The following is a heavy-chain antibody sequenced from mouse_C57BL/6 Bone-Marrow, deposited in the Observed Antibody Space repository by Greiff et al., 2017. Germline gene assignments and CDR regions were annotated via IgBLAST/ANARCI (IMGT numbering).Heavy chain of an antibody. J-gene: IGHJ1*03. Sequence: EVHLVESGGDLVKPGGSLKLSCAASGFTFSSYGMSWVRQTPDKRLEWVATISSGGSYTYYPASVKGRFTISRDNAKNTLYLQMSSLKSEDTAMYYCARRRIPHWYFDVWGTGTTVTVSS. V-gene: IGHV5-6*01. CDR1: GFTFSSYG. CDR2: ISSGGSYT. CDR3: ARRRIPHWYFDV.